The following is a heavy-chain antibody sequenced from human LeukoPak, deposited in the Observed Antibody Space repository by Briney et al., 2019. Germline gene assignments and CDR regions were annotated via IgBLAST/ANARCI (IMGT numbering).Heavy chain of an antibody. D-gene: IGHD1-26*01. CDR2: IYYSGST. V-gene: IGHV4-39*07. CDR1: GGSISSSSYY. J-gene: IGHJ6*03. CDR3: ARATIVGALGYYYMDV. Sequence: SETLSLTCTVSGGSISSSSYYWGWIRQPPGKGLEWIGSIYYSGSTYYNPSLRSRVAISLDTSKNKCSLKLSSVTAADTAVYYCARATIVGALGYYYMDVWGKGTTVTVSS.